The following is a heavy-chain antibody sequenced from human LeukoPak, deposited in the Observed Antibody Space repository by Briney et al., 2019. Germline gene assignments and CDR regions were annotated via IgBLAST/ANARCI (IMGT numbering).Heavy chain of an antibody. J-gene: IGHJ4*02. CDR1: GFTFSSYA. CDR2: ISGSDST. Sequence: PGGSLRLSCAASGFTFSSYAMSWVRQAPGKGLEWVSAISGSDSTYYADSVKGRFTISRDNSKNTLYLQMNSLRAEDTAVYYCAKDSYTAGFDYWGQGTLVTVSS. V-gene: IGHV3-23*01. D-gene: IGHD2-21*02. CDR3: AKDSYTAGFDY.